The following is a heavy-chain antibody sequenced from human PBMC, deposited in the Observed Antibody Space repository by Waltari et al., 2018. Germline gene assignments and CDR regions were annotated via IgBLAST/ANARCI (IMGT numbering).Heavy chain of an antibody. CDR1: GYTFTSYA. CDR3: ARDNGVTIFGVVITGFGP. J-gene: IGHJ5*02. V-gene: IGHV1-3*01. D-gene: IGHD3-3*01. Sequence: QVQLVQSGAEVKKPGASVKVSCKASGYTFTSYAMHWVRQAPGKRLEWMGWINAGNGNTKYSQKFKGRVTITRDTSASTAYMELSSLRSEDTAVYYCARDNGVTIFGVVITGFGPWGQGTLVTVSS. CDR2: INAGNGNT.